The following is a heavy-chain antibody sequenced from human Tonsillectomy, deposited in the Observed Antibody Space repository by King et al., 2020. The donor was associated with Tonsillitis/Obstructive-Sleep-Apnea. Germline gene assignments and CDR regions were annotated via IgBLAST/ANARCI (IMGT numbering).Heavy chain of an antibody. CDR2: LNSDGSRR. J-gene: IGHJ4*02. CDR3: VRERSNYYDSSGLDY. D-gene: IGHD3-22*01. V-gene: IGHV3-74*01. Sequence: VQLVESGGGLVQPGGSLRLSCAASGFTFSSYWMHWVRQAPGKGLVWVSRLNSDGSRRSYADSVKGRFTISRDNAKNTLYLQMNTLRAEDTAVYYCVRERSNYYDSSGLDYWGQGTLVTVSS. CDR1: GFTFSSYW.